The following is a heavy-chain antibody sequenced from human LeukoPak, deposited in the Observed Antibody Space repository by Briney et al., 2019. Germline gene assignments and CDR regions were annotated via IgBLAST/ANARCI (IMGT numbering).Heavy chain of an antibody. CDR3: ARGGIYGDFDY. D-gene: IGHD4-17*01. J-gene: IGHJ4*02. Sequence: GGSLRLSCAASGFTFSSYAMSWVRQAPGKGLEWVSGISGSGGSSGGSTYYADSVKGRFTISRDNSKNTLYLQMNSLRAEDTAVYYCARGGIYGDFDYWGQGTLVTVSS. CDR1: GFTFSSYA. V-gene: IGHV3-23*01. CDR2: ISGSGGSSGGST.